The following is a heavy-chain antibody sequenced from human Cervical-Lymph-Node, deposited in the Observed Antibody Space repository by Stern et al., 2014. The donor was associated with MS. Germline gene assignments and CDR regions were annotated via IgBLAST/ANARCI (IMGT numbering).Heavy chain of an antibody. CDR1: GFTFSSYG. V-gene: IGHV3-33*01. CDR3: ASLGWSRSGMDV. D-gene: IGHD1-14*01. Sequence: VQLVESGGGVVQPGRSLRLSCAASGFTFSSYGMHWVRQAPGKGLEGVAVIWYDGSNKYYADSVKGRFTISRDNSKNTLYLQMNSLRAEDTAVYYCASLGWSRSGMDVWGQGTTVTVSS. CDR2: IWYDGSNK. J-gene: IGHJ6*02.